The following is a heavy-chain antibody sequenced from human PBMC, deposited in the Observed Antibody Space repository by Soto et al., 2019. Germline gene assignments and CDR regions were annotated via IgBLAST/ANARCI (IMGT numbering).Heavy chain of an antibody. CDR3: ARGEVTRYYYGMDV. D-gene: IGHD2-21*02. J-gene: IGHJ6*02. V-gene: IGHV3-13*01. CDR2: IGTAGDT. CDR1: GFTFSSYD. Sequence: EVQLVESGGGLVQPGGSLRLSCVASGFTFSSYDMHWVRQATGKGLEWVSAIGTAGDTYYPGSVKGRFTISRENAKNSLYLQMNSLRAGDTAVYYCARGEVTRYYYGMDVWGQGTTVTVSS.